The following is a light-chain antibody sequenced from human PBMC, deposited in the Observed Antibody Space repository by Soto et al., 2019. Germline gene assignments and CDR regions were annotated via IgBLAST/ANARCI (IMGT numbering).Light chain of an antibody. CDR3: RTWDSSLSAVV. CDR1: SSNNGNNY. J-gene: IGLJ2*01. CDR2: DIN. Sequence: QSALTQPPSVSAAPGQKVTISCSGSSSNNGNNYVSWYQQLPGTAPKLLIYDINKRPSGIPDRFSGSKSGTSATLGITGLQTGDEADYYCRTWDSSLSAVVFGGGTKVTVL. V-gene: IGLV1-51*01.